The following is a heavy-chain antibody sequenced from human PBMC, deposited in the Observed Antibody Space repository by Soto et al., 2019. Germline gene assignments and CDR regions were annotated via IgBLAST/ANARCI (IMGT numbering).Heavy chain of an antibody. CDR3: ARDQGYYDSSGYYYGAYYYYYGMDV. CDR1: GGSISSYY. Sequence: ASETLSLTCTVSGGSISSYYWSWIRQPPGKGLEWIGYIYYSGSTNYNPSLKSRVTISVDTSKNQFSLKLSSVTAADTAVYYCARDQGYYDSSGYYYGAYYYYYGMDVWGKGTTVTVSS. J-gene: IGHJ6*04. V-gene: IGHV4-59*01. CDR2: IYYSGST. D-gene: IGHD3-22*01.